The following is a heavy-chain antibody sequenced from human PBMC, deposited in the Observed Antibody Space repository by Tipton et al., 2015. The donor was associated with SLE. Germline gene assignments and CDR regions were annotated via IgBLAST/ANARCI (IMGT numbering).Heavy chain of an antibody. Sequence: TLSLTCTVSGDSIRSYYWSWIRRPPGKGLEWIGHVYHSGSTIYNPSLKSRVTISIDTSKKEFSLNLTYVTAADTAVYYCARGVTLDVWGQGTTVIVSS. J-gene: IGHJ6*02. V-gene: IGHV4-59*08. CDR2: VYHSGST. CDR3: ARGVTLDV. CDR1: GDSIRSYY. D-gene: IGHD3-10*01.